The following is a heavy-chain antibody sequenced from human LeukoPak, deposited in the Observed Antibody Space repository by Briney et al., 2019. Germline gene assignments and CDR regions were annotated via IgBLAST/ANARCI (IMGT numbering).Heavy chain of an antibody. CDR3: ARDVVGATTWFDP. CDR1: AFTFSSYS. CDR2: ISSSSSYI. V-gene: IGHV3-21*01. J-gene: IGHJ5*02. Sequence: PGGSLRLSCAASAFTFSSYSMNWVRQAPGKGLDWVSSISSSSSYIYYADAVKGRFTISRDNAKNSLYLQMNSLRAEDTAVYYCARDVVGATTWFDPWGQGTLVTVSS. D-gene: IGHD1-26*01.